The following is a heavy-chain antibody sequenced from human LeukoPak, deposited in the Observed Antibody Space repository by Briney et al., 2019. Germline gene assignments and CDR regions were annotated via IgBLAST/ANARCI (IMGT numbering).Heavy chain of an antibody. Sequence: PGGSLRLSCAASGFTFSSYSMNWVRQAPGKGLEWVSSISSSSSYIYYADSVKGRFTISRDNAKNSLYLQMNSLRAEDTAVYYCAVLDYGDPGAFDIWGQETMVTVSS. CDR1: GFTFSSYS. CDR3: AVLDYGDPGAFDI. D-gene: IGHD4-17*01. V-gene: IGHV3-21*01. J-gene: IGHJ3*02. CDR2: ISSSSSYI.